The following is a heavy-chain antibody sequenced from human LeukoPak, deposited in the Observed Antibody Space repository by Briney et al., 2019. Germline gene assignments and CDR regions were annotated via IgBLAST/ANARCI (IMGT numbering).Heavy chain of an antibody. CDR1: GFTVSSNY. CDR3: ARGQGYGDSPHFDY. CDR2: IYSGGST. Sequence: GGSLRLSCAASGFTVSSNYMSWVRQAPGKGLEWVSVIYSGGSTYYADSVKGRFTISRDNSKNTLYFQMNSLRAEDTAVYYCARGQGYGDSPHFDYWGQGTLVTVSS. D-gene: IGHD4-17*01. V-gene: IGHV3-66*01. J-gene: IGHJ4*02.